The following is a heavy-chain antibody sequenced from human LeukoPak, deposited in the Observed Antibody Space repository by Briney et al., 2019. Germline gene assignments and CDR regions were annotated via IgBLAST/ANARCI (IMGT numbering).Heavy chain of an antibody. J-gene: IGHJ4*02. V-gene: IGHV4-4*07. Sequence: SETLSLTCSVSGGSISSYYWSWIRQPAGKGLEWIGRIYPRGSTNYNPSLRSRVTMSIDTSKNQFSLKLSSVTAADTAVYYCARERYNTGWYNYWGQGTLVTVSS. CDR3: ARERYNTGWYNY. D-gene: IGHD6-19*01. CDR1: GGSISSYY. CDR2: IYPRGST.